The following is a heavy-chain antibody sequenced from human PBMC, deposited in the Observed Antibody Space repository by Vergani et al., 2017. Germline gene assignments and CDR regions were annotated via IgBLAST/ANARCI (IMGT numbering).Heavy chain of an antibody. D-gene: IGHD3-16*01. J-gene: IGHJ4*02. CDR2: INPIDSKI. Sequence: EVMLVQSGAEVKKPGESLKISCKYSESSFISNEIAWVRQMSGKGLQWMGNINPIDSKIAYSPSFQGQVIISVDKSVSIAYLQWSNLKASDTAMYYCARAQGFSYNYGSDYWGQGTLVTVSS. CDR3: ARAQGFSYNYGSDY. V-gene: IGHV5-51*03. CDR1: ESSFISNE.